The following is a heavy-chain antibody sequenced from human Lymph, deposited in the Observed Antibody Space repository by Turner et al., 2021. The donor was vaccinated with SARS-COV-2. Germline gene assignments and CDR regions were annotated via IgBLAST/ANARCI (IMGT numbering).Heavy chain of an antibody. D-gene: IGHD1-26*01. Sequence: QLQLQESVPGLVVPSATLSLTCTLSGGAISSSTYYWGWIRQPRGKGLEWIGNIYYSGSTYYNPSLKSRVTISVDTSKNQFTLKLSSVTAADTAVYYCARHPRFYSVSYSGAFDIWGQGTMVTVSS. CDR2: IYYSGST. CDR3: ARHPRFYSVSYSGAFDI. J-gene: IGHJ3*02. CDR1: GGAISSSTYY. V-gene: IGHV4-39*01.